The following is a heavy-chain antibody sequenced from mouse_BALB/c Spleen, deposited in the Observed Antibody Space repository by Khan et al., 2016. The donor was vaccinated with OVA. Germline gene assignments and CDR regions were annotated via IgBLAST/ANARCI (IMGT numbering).Heavy chain of an antibody. CDR2: ISSSGST. CDR3: ARDGSRYNYAMDY. Sequence: VQLKESGPGLVKPSQSLSLTCTVTGYSITSDYAWNWIRQFPGNKLEWMGYISSSGSTNYNPALKSRISINRDTSKNQFFLQLNSVTTEDTATYYCARDGSRYNYAMDYWGQGTSVTVSS. CDR1: GYSITSDYA. J-gene: IGHJ4*01. V-gene: IGHV3-2*02. D-gene: IGHD2-3*01.